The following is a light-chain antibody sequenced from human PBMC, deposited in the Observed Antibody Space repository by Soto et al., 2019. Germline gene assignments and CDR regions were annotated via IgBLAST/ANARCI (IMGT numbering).Light chain of an antibody. CDR3: QQYNSSPST. V-gene: IGKV3-20*01. CDR1: QSVSSTY. CDR2: GAS. J-gene: IGKJ4*01. Sequence: EIVLTHSPGTLSLSPGERATLSCRASQSVSSTYLAWYQQKPGQAPRLLIYGASSRATGIPDRFSGSGSGTDFTLTISRLEPGDFAVYYCQQYNSSPSTFGGGTTVEIK.